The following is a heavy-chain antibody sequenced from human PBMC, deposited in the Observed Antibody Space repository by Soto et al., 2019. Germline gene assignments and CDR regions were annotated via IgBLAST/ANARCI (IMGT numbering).Heavy chain of an antibody. CDR1: GFTFSSYA. CDR3: AREYSSSATHHKFYYYYFYGMDV. V-gene: IGHV3-30-3*01. Sequence: QVQLVESGGGVVQPGRSLRLSCAASGFTFSSYAMYWVRQAPGKGLEWVAVISYDGSNKYYADSVKGRFTISRDNSKNXXDLQMNSLRAEDTAVYYCAREYSSSATHHKFYYYYFYGMDVWGQGTTVTVSS. D-gene: IGHD6-6*01. J-gene: IGHJ6*02. CDR2: ISYDGSNK.